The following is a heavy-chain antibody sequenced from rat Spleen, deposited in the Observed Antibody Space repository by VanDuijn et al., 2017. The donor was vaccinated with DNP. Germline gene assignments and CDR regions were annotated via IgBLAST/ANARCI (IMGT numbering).Heavy chain of an antibody. V-gene: IGHV2-6*01. CDR1: GFSLTSYT. J-gene: IGHJ2*01. Sequence: QVQLKESGPGLVQPSQTLSLTCTVSGFSLTSYTVRWVRQPPGRGLEWIAAMFSGGNTYYNSALNSRLSISRDTSKSQVFLKMNSLQTEDTAIYFCARRYYGYNYDYFDSWGQGVMVTVSS. CDR2: MFSGGNT. D-gene: IGHD1-9*01. CDR3: ARRYYGYNYDYFDS.